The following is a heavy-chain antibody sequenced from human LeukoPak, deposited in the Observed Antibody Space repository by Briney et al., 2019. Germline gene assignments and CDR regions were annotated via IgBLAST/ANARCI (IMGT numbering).Heavy chain of an antibody. J-gene: IGHJ3*02. Sequence: SETLSLTCAVYGGSFSGYYWSWIRQPPGKGLEWIGEINHSGSTNYNPSLKSRVTISVDTSKNQFSLKLSSVTAADTAVYYCARLHVLRYFDWLSPDAFDIWGQGTMVTVSS. D-gene: IGHD3-9*01. CDR1: GGSFSGYY. CDR3: ARLHVLRYFDWLSPDAFDI. CDR2: INHSGST. V-gene: IGHV4-34*01.